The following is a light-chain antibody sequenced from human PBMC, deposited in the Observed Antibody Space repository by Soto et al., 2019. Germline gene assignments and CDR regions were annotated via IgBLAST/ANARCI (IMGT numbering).Light chain of an antibody. J-gene: IGKJ4*01. CDR3: QQYGSSPPLT. CDR1: QSVSSSY. Sequence: EIGLTQSPGTLSLSPGERATLACRASQSVSSSYLAWYQQKHGQAPRLLLYGASSRATGIPDRFSGSGSGTDFTLTISRLEPEDFAVYYCQQYGSSPPLTFGVGTKVEIK. V-gene: IGKV3-20*01. CDR2: GAS.